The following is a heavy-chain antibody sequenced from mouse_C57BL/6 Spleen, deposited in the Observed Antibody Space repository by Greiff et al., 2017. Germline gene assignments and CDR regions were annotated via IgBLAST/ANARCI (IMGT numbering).Heavy chain of an antibody. Sequence: QVQLQQPGAELVKPGASVKLSCKASGYTFTSYWMHWVEQRPGQGLEWIGMIQPNSGSTSYNEQFKSKATLTVDKVSSTAYMQLSRLTSEDSAVYDCARRGVAWFAYWGQGALVTVSA. V-gene: IGHV1-64*01. CDR1: GYTFTSYW. J-gene: IGHJ3*01. CDR2: IQPNSGST. CDR3: ARRGVAWFAY.